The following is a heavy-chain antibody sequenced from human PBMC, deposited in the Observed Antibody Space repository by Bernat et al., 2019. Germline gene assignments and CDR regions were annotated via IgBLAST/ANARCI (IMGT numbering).Heavy chain of an antibody. D-gene: IGHD3-10*01. Sequence: QVQLEQSGAEVKKPGASVKVSCKTSGYSFTSFAIHWARQAPGQRLEWLGVINSGSDDTRYPQKFRGRVTISGDTFARTSYMELSSLTSEDTAVYYCARGDGTDHWLMEYWGQGTLVTVSS. V-gene: IGHV1-3*04. CDR1: GYSFTSFA. CDR2: INSGSDDT. CDR3: ARGDGTDHWLMEY. J-gene: IGHJ4*02.